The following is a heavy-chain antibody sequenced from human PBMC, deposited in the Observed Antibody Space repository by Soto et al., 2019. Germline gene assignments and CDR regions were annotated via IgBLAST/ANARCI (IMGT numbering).Heavy chain of an antibody. CDR2: IYPGDSDT. D-gene: IGHD6-13*01. Sequence: GASLKISCKGSGYSFTSYWIGWVRQMPGKGLEWMGIIYPGDSDTRYSPSFQGQVTISADKSIGTAYLQWSSLKASDTAMYYCARRIAAEAFDAFDIWGQGTMVTVSS. J-gene: IGHJ3*02. V-gene: IGHV5-51*01. CDR1: GYSFTSYW. CDR3: ARRIAAEAFDAFDI.